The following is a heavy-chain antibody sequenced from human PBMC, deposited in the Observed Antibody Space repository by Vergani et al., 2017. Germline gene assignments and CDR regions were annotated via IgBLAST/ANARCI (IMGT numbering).Heavy chain of an antibody. CDR2: IRYDGSNK. D-gene: IGHD3-3*01. CDR1: GFTFSGYG. CDR3: AKDFRSRGGPSDY. V-gene: IGHV3-30*02. J-gene: IGHJ4*02. Sequence: QVQLVESGGGVVQPGGSLRLSCAASGFTFSGYGMHWVRQAPGKGLEWVAFIRYDGSNKYYADSVKGRFTISRDNSKNTLYLQMNSLRAEDTAVYYCAKDFRSRGGPSDYWGQGTLVTVSS.